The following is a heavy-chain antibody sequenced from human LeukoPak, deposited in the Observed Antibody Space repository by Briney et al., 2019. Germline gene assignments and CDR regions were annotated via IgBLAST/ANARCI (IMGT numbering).Heavy chain of an antibody. D-gene: IGHD3-9*01. CDR3: ARDSGYDILTGYYLLGYFDY. Sequence: ASVKVSCKASGGTFSSYGISWVRQAPGQGLEWMGWISAYNGNTNYAQKLQGRVTMTTDTSTSTAYMELRSLRSDDTAVYYCARDSGYDILTGYYLLGYFDYWGQGTLVTVSS. J-gene: IGHJ4*02. CDR2: ISAYNGNT. CDR1: GGTFSSYG. V-gene: IGHV1-18*01.